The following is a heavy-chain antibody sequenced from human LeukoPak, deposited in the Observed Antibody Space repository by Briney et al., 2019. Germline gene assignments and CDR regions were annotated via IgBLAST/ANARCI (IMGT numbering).Heavy chain of an antibody. CDR3: GSGSAARSV. J-gene: IGHJ4*02. CDR2: IYYSGSS. V-gene: IGHV4-30-4*01. Sequence: PSQTLSLTCTVSGGSISRGDFYWSWIRQPPGKGLEWNGYIYYSGSSYYNPSLKRRATLSVDTSNNQVSLKLSSVTAADAAVYYRGSGSAARSVWGQGTLLTVST. D-gene: IGHD6-13*01. CDR1: GGSISRGDFY.